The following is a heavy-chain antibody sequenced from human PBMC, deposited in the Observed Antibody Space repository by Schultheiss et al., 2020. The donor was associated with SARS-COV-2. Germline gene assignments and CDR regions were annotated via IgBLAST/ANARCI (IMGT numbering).Heavy chain of an antibody. J-gene: IGHJ4*02. CDR1: GFTFSSYA. CDR2: IRSKAYGGTT. Sequence: GGSLRLSCAASGFTFSSYAMHWVRQAPGKGLEWVGFIRSKAYGGTTEYAASVKGRFTISRDDSKNTLYLQMNSLKTEDTAVYYCTTYVLRYFDWLYGFDYWGQGTLVTVSS. V-gene: IGHV3-49*04. D-gene: IGHD3-9*01. CDR3: TTYVLRYFDWLYGFDY.